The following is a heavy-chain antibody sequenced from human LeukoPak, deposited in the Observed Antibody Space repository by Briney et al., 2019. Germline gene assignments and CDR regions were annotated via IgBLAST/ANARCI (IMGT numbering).Heavy chain of an antibody. D-gene: IGHD6-13*01. V-gene: IGHV3-23*01. Sequence: GGSLRLSCAASGFTFSSYAMHWVRQAPGKGREWVATVSGSGDRMYHADSVKGRFTISRDNSKNTIYLQMNSLRAEDTALYYCAKAAAAPGFDFWGQGTLVTVSS. CDR1: GFTFSSYA. CDR2: VSGSGDRM. J-gene: IGHJ4*02. CDR3: AKAAAAPGFDF.